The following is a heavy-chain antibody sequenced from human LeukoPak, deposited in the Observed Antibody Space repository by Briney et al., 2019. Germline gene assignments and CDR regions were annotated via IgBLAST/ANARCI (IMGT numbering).Heavy chain of an antibody. CDR3: ARGPKYYYDSSGYYRFDH. J-gene: IGHJ4*02. D-gene: IGHD3-22*01. Sequence: PSETLSLTCAVYVGPSSGYYWTWIRQPPGKGLEWIGEINHSGSTNYNPSLKSRVTISVATSKNQFSLQLSSVTAADTAVYYCARGPKYYYDSSGYYRFDHWGQGTLVTVSS. CDR2: INHSGST. CDR1: VGPSSGYY. V-gene: IGHV4-34*01.